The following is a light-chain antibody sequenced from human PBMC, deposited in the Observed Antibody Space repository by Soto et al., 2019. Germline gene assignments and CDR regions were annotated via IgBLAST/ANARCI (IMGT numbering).Light chain of an antibody. Sequence: EIVLTQSPGTLSLSPGERATLSCRASQSVNSDHFAWYQQKAGQAPRLLIYGASSRATGIPDRFSGSGSGTDFTLTINRLEPEDFAVYYCLQYYRSPYTFGQGTKLEIK. CDR1: QSVNSDH. J-gene: IGKJ2*01. CDR3: LQYYRSPYT. V-gene: IGKV3-20*01. CDR2: GAS.